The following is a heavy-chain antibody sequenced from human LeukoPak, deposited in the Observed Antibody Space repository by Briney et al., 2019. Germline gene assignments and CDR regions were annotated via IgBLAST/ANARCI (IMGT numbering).Heavy chain of an antibody. Sequence: GASVKVSCKASGYTFTGYYMHWVRQAPGQGLEWMGWINPNSGGTNYAQKFQGRVTMTRDTSISTAYMELSRLRSDDTAVYYCARVWAYDYVWGSYRQAPYDYWGQGTQVTVSS. D-gene: IGHD3-16*02. V-gene: IGHV1-2*02. CDR2: INPNSGGT. CDR1: GYTFTGYY. J-gene: IGHJ4*02. CDR3: ARVWAYDYVWGSYRQAPYDY.